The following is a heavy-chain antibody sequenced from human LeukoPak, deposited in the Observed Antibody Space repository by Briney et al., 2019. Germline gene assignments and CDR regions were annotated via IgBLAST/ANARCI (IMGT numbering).Heavy chain of an antibody. CDR2: IKQDGSEK. J-gene: IGHJ3*02. Sequence: GGSLRLSCAASGFTFSSYWMSWVRQAPGKGLEWVANIKQDGSEKYYVDSVKGRFTISRDNAKNSLYLQMNSLRAEDTAVYYCARELGYCSSTSCYTQGAFDIWGQGTMVTVSS. CDR1: GFTFSSYW. V-gene: IGHV3-7*01. D-gene: IGHD2-2*02. CDR3: ARELGYCSSTSCYTQGAFDI.